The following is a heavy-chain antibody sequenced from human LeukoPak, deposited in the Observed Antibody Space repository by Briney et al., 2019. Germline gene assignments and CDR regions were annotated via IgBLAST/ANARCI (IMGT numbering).Heavy chain of an antibody. CDR3: ARSRRSRGGYNFGLYDV. Sequence: PGGSLRLSCAASGFTFSSYWMHWVRQAPGKGLVWVSRINSDGSSTSYADSVKGRFTISRDNAKNTLYLQMNSLRAEDTAVYYCARSRRSRGGYNFGLYDVWGKGTTVTVSS. CDR2: INSDGSST. D-gene: IGHD5-24*01. V-gene: IGHV3-74*01. J-gene: IGHJ6*04. CDR1: GFTFSSYW.